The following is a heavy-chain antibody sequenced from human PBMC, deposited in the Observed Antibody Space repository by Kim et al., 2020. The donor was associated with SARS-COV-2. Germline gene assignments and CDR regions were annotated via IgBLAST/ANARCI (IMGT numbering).Heavy chain of an antibody. CDR2: ITASGGST. Sequence: GGSLRLSCAASGFTFRNYAMTWVRQAPGRGLEWVSSITASGGSTYSADSVKGRFTISRDNSKNTMYVQMSSLRADDTAVYYCARRITMIRGVAGSGMDV. J-gene: IGHJ6*01. D-gene: IGHD3-10*01. CDR1: GFTFRNYA. CDR3: ARRITMIRGVAGSGMDV. V-gene: IGHV3-23*01.